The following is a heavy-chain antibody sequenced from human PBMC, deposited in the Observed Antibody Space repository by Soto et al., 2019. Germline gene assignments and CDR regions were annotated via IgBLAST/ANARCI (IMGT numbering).Heavy chain of an antibody. CDR3: VILPLDS. V-gene: IGHV1-69*08. CDR1: GASLYNIT. Sequence: QVQLVQSGAEVKKPGSSVRVSCKIFGASLYNITVSWVRQAPGLGLQWMGRVNPVLGTANYAQEFQGRVRLSADRSTNTAYMDMTSLTPYDTAMYYCVILPLDSWGQGTLVAVSS. CDR2: VNPVLGTA. J-gene: IGHJ4*02.